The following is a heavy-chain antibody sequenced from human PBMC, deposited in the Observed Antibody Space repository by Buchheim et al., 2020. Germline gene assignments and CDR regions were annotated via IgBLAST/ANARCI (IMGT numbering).Heavy chain of an antibody. V-gene: IGHV3-48*03. CDR2: ISTIGSTI. J-gene: IGHJ4*02. CDR1: GFTFSSYE. D-gene: IGHD6-19*01. CDR3: VRNRHSSGWYDKMASADY. Sequence: EVQLVESGGGLVQPGGPLRLSCAASGFTFSSYEMMWVRQAPGKGLEWVSYISTIGSTIYYADSVKGRFTISRDNAKNSLFLQMNSLRAEDTAVYYCVRNRHSSGWYDKMASADYWGQGTL.